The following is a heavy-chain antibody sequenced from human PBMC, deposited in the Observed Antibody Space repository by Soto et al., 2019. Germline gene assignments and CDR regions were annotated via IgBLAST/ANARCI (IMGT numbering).Heavy chain of an antibody. D-gene: IGHD2-8*01. CDR2: ISYDGSNK. Sequence: SLRLSCAASGFTFSSYAVHWVRQAPGKGLEWVAVISYDGSNKYYADSVKGRFTISRDNSKNTLYLQMNSLRAEDTAVYYCARGVLSIGAFDIWGQGTMVTVSS. V-gene: IGHV3-30-3*01. CDR3: ARGVLSIGAFDI. CDR1: GFTFSSYA. J-gene: IGHJ3*02.